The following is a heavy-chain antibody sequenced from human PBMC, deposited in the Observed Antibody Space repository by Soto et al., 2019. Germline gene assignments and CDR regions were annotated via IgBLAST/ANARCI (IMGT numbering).Heavy chain of an antibody. CDR2: IYYSGST. J-gene: IGHJ4*02. D-gene: IGHD1-26*01. V-gene: IGHV4-39*01. CDR1: GGSISSSSYY. Sequence: SETLSLTCTVSGGSISSSSYYWGWIRQPPGKGLEWIGSIYYSGSTYYNPSLKSRVTISVDTSKNQFSLKMNSLTAADTAIYYCGGLRRSGSYLHYWGQGSLVTVSS. CDR3: GGLRRSGSYLHY.